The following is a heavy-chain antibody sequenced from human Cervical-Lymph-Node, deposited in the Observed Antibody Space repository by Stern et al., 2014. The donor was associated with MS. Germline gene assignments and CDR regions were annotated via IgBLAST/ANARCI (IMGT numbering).Heavy chain of an antibody. CDR2: ISYSGNT. CDR3: ARDGPQVGAGSFDI. CDR1: GGSINTDDNY. V-gene: IGHV4-31*03. J-gene: IGHJ3*02. Sequence: VQLEESGPGLVKPSQTLSLTCTVSGGSINTDDNYWNWIRQLPGKGLEWIGYISYSGNTYNTPSLKSRVTVSVDTSKNQFSLKLSSVTAADTAVYYCARDGPQVGAGSFDIWGRGTMVTVSS. D-gene: IGHD1-26*01.